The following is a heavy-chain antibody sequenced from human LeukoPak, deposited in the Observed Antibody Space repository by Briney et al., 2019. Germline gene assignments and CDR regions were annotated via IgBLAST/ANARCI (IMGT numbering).Heavy chain of an antibody. Sequence: ASVKVSCKASGYIFTSYGISWVRQAPGQGLEWMGWISAYNGNTNYAQKLQGRVTMTTDTSTSTAYMELRSLRSDDTAVYYCARVVRYFDWLGDAFDIWGQGTMVTVSS. V-gene: IGHV1-18*04. CDR2: ISAYNGNT. J-gene: IGHJ3*02. CDR1: GYIFTSYG. CDR3: ARVVRYFDWLGDAFDI. D-gene: IGHD3-9*01.